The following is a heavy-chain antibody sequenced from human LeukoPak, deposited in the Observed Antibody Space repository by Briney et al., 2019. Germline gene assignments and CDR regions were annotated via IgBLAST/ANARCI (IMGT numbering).Heavy chain of an antibody. CDR1: GGSISSYY. Sequence: KPSETLSLTCTVSGGSISSYYWSWIRQPAGKGLEWIGRIYTSGSTNYNPSLKSRVTMSADTSKNQFSLKLSSVAAADTAVYYCARDWAYTDAFDIWGQGTMVTVSS. CDR2: IYTSGST. V-gene: IGHV4-4*07. D-gene: IGHD1-1*01. CDR3: ARDWAYTDAFDI. J-gene: IGHJ3*02.